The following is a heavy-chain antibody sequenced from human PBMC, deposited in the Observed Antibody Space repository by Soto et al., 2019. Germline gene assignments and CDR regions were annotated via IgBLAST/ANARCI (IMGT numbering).Heavy chain of an antibody. CDR2: INPNSGGT. CDR3: ARDHPYSSSSRGFDP. D-gene: IGHD6-6*01. CDR1: GYTFTVYY. V-gene: IGHV1-2*04. Sequence: ASVKVSCKASGYTFTVYYMHWVLQSPLQGLEWMGWINPNSGGTNYAQKFQGWVTMTRDTSISTAYMELSRLRSDDTAVYYCARDHPYSSSSRGFDPWGQGTLVTVSS. J-gene: IGHJ5*02.